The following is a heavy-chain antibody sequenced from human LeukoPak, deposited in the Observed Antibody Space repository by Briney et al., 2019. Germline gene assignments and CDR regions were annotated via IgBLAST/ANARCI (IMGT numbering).Heavy chain of an antibody. V-gene: IGHV1-18*01. CDR2: ISACNGNT. CDR3: ARDKSLYYDSSGYYIPFDY. J-gene: IGHJ4*02. D-gene: IGHD3-22*01. Sequence: GASVKVSCKASGYTFTSYGISWVRQAPGQGLEWMGWISACNGNTNYAQKLQGRVTMTTDTSTSTAYMELRSLRSDDTAVYYCARDKSLYYDSSGYYIPFDYWGQGTLVTVSS. CDR1: GYTFTSYG.